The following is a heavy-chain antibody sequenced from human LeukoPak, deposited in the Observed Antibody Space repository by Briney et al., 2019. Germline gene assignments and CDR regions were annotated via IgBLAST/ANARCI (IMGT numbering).Heavy chain of an antibody. Sequence: PGGSLRLSCAASGFTFSSYSMNWVRQAPGKGLEWVSSISSSSSYIYYADSVKGRFTISRDNAKNSLYLQMNSLRAEDTAVYYCAREETFDYYYMDVWGKGTTVTVSS. V-gene: IGHV3-21*01. CDR2: ISSSSSYI. CDR1: GFTFSSYS. J-gene: IGHJ6*03. CDR3: AREETFDYYYMDV.